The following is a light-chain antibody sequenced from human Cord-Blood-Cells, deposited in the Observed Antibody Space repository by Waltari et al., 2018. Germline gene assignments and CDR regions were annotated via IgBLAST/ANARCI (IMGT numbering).Light chain of an antibody. V-gene: IGLV2-11*01. CDR2: DVS. CDR3: CSYAGSYTFEV. CDR1: SSDVGGYNY. Sequence: PRSVSGSPGQSVTISCTGTSSDVGGYNYVSWYQQHPGKAPKLMIYDVSKRPSGVPDRFSGSKSGNTASLTISGLQAEDEADYYCCSYAGSYTFEVFGGGTKLTVL. J-gene: IGLJ3*02.